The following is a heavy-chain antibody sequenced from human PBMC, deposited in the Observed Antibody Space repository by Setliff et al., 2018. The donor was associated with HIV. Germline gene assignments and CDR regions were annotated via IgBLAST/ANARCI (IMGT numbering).Heavy chain of an antibody. D-gene: IGHD5-18*01. CDR1: GFTFDDYA. Sequence: LRLSCAASGFTFDDYAMHWVRQAPGKGLEWVSVISWNSGSIGYADSVKGRFTISRDNAKNSLYLQMNSLRTEDTALYYCAKGGYSYGYAAELNFDYWGQGTLVTVSS. CDR2: ISWNSGSI. J-gene: IGHJ4*02. CDR3: AKGGYSYGYAAELNFDY. V-gene: IGHV3-9*01.